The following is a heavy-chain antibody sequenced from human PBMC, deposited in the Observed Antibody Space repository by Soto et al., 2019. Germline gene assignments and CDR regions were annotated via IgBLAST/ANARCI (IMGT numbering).Heavy chain of an antibody. V-gene: IGHV4-31*02. D-gene: IGHD2-21*01. CDR2: IHFSGET. CDR3: ARDQGGDLDY. Sequence: WTWIRQHPGKALEWMGHIHFSGETNYNPSLMGRLTMSIDTSTNQFSLNLAAVTAADTAMYYCARDQGGDLDYWGQGTLVIVSS. J-gene: IGHJ4*02.